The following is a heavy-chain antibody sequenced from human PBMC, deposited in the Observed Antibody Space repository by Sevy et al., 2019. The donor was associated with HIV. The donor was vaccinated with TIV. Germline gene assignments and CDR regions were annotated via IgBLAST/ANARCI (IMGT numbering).Heavy chain of an antibody. V-gene: IGHV4-59*01. CDR1: GGSISAYY. CDR3: ARAPPVRSGDDSLNWFDP. D-gene: IGHD5-12*01. J-gene: IGHJ5*02. CDR2: IYYTGST. Sequence: SETLSLTCIVSGGSISAYYWSWIRQPPGKPLEYIGYIYYTGSTNYNPSLKSRVTISVDTSKNQFSLTLNSVTAADTAVYFCARAPPVRSGDDSLNWFDPWGQGTLVTVSS.